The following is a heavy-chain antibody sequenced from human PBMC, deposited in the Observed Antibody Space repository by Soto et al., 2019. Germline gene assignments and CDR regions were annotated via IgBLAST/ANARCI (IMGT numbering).Heavy chain of an antibody. CDR2: NSPLFGTT. CDR1: GGTFSSNA. Sequence: QVQLVQSGTEVKKPGSSVKVSCKASGGTFSSNAISWVRQAPGQGIEWMGGNSPLFGTTDYARKFLGRVTMIADESTSTAYMDLSSLKSEDTAVYYCARDLELGSGIFDSWGQGTLVTVSS. CDR3: ARDLELGSGIFDS. V-gene: IGHV1-69*12. J-gene: IGHJ4*02. D-gene: IGHD1-7*01.